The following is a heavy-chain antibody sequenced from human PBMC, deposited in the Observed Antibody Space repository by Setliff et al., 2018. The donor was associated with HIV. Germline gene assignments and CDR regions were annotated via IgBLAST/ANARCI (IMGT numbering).Heavy chain of an antibody. V-gene: IGHV1-69*05. Sequence: SVKVSCKTSGDAFNSNAISWVRQAPGQGLEWMGRILGIFGTTYYAQKFQGRVTITTDESTSTAYMELSSLRSEDTAVYYCARERRYCSGGSCSKFFDYWGQGMLVTVSS. J-gene: IGHJ4*02. CDR1: GDAFNSNA. D-gene: IGHD2-15*01. CDR3: ARERRYCSGGSCSKFFDY. CDR2: ILGIFGTT.